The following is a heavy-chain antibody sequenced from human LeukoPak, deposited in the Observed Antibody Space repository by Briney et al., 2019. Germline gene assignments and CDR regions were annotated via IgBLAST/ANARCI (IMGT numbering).Heavy chain of an antibody. CDR2: ISYDGSNK. Sequence: GGSLRLSCAASGFTFSSYGMHWVRQAPGKGLEWVAVISYDGSNKYYADSVKGRFTISRDNSKNTLYLQMNSLRAEDTAVYYCAKDLGGPNYPLQHWGQGTLVTVSS. CDR3: AKDLGGPNYPLQH. V-gene: IGHV3-30*18. D-gene: IGHD1-7*01. CDR1: GFTFSSYG. J-gene: IGHJ1*01.